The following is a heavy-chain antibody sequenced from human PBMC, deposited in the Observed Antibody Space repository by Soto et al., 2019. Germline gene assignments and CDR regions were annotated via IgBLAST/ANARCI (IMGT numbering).Heavy chain of an antibody. Sequence: SVKVSCKASGGTFSSYAISWVRQAPGQGLEWMGGIIPIFGTANYAQKFQGRVTITADESTSTAYMELSSLRSEDTAVYYCARVGNLYYDILTGYYDYWGQGTLVTVSS. CDR1: GGTFSSYA. CDR2: IIPIFGTA. CDR3: ARVGNLYYDILTGYYDY. J-gene: IGHJ4*02. D-gene: IGHD3-9*01. V-gene: IGHV1-69*13.